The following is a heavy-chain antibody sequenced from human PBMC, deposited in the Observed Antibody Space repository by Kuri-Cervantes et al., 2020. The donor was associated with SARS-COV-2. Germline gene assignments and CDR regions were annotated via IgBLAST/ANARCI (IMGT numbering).Heavy chain of an antibody. D-gene: IGHD3-9*01. CDR3: ARDSTISLTGYYGEALGYYYYYMDV. CDR1: GYTFTGYY. CDR2: INPNSGGT. J-gene: IGHJ6*03. V-gene: IGHV1-2*02. Sequence: ASVKVSCKASGYTFTGYYMNWVRQAPGQGLEWMGWINPNSGGTNYAQKFQGRVTMTRDTSISTAYMELSRLRFDDTAVYYCARDSTISLTGYYGEALGYYYYYMDVWGKGTTVTVSS.